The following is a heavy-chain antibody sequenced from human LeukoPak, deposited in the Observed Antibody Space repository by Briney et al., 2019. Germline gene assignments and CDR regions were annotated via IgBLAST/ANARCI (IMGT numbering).Heavy chain of an antibody. J-gene: IGHJ4*02. Sequence: SETLSLTCTVSGGSLSSYYWSWIRQPPGKGLEWIGYIYYSGSTNYNPSLKSRVTISVDTSKDQFSLKLSSVTAADTAVYYCARHWVGATIGFDYWGQGTLVTVSS. CDR3: ARHWVGATIGFDY. V-gene: IGHV4-59*08. CDR1: GGSLSSYY. D-gene: IGHD1-26*01. CDR2: IYYSGST.